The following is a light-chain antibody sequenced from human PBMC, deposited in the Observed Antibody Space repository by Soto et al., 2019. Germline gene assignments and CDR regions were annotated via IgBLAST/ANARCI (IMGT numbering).Light chain of an antibody. J-gene: IGLJ2*01. CDR3: SSYTTSNTLV. Sequence: QSVLTQPASVSGSPGQSITISCTGTSSDVGAYNFVSWYPQHPGKAPKLMIYDVTNRPSGVSSRFSGSKSGNTASLAISGLQAEDEADYYCSSYTTSNTLVFGGGTKVTVL. CDR1: SSDVGAYNF. CDR2: DVT. V-gene: IGLV2-14*03.